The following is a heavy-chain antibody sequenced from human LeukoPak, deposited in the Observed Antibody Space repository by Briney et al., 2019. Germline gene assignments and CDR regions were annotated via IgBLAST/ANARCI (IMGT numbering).Heavy chain of an antibody. V-gene: IGHV4-30-4*01. CDR2: IYYSGST. Sequence: SQTLSLTCTVSGGSISSGDYYWSWIRQPPGKGLEWIGYIYYSGSTYYNPSLKSRVTISVDTSKNQSSLKLSSVTAADTAVYYCARAFGLRGWFDPWGQGTLVTVSS. J-gene: IGHJ5*02. D-gene: IGHD5/OR15-5a*01. CDR3: ARAFGLRGWFDP. CDR1: GGSISSGDYY.